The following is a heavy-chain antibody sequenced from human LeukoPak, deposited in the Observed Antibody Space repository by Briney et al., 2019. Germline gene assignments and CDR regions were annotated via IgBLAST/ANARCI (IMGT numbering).Heavy chain of an antibody. CDR3: AIAINVGGRRLNWFDP. CDR1: GFTFSSYG. J-gene: IGHJ5*02. Sequence: PGRSLRLSCAASGFTFSSYGMHWVRQAPGKGLEWVAVISYDGSNKYYADSVKGRFTISRDNSKNTLYLQMNSLRAEDTAVYYCAIAINVGGRRLNWFDPWGQGTLVTVSS. D-gene: IGHD4-23*01. V-gene: IGHV3-30*03. CDR2: ISYDGSNK.